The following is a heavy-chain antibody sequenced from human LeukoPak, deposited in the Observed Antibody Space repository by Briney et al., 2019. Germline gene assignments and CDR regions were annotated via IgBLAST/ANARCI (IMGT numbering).Heavy chain of an antibody. D-gene: IGHD3-10*01. J-gene: IGHJ6*03. CDR2: IIPIFGTA. CDR1: GGTFSSYA. V-gene: IGHV1-69*13. CDR3: VKSDYYGSGSYIGYMDV. Sequence: SVKVSCKASGGTFSSYAISWVRQAPGQGLEWMGGIIPIFGTANYAQKFQGRVTITADESTSTACMELSSLRSEDTAVYYCVKSDYYGSGSYIGYMDVWGKGTTVTISS.